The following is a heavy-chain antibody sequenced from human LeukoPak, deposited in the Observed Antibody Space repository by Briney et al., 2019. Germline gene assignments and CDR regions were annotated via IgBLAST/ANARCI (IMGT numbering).Heavy chain of an antibody. CDR2: ISWNSGSI. Sequence: PGGSLRLSCAASGFTFDDYAMHWVRQAPGKGLEWVSGISWNSGSIGYADSVKGRFTISRDNAKNSLYLQMNSLRAEDTALYYCAKDLDSLGYSSSWYPFDYWGQGTLVTVSS. CDR3: AKDLDSLGYSSSWYPFDY. CDR1: GFTFDDYA. D-gene: IGHD6-13*01. V-gene: IGHV3-9*01. J-gene: IGHJ4*02.